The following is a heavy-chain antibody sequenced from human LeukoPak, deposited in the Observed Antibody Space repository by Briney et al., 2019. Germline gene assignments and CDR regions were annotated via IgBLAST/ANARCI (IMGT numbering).Heavy chain of an antibody. J-gene: IGHJ4*02. CDR2: IYHNGKT. Sequence: PSQTLSLTCTVSGGSISRSYSSWTWIRQHPGKGLEWIGSIYHNGKTFYSPSLESRLTMSIDTSKNELSLKLSSVTAADTALYYCATGVEKGRFDYWGQGTLVPVSS. CDR1: GGSISRSYSS. CDR3: ATGVEKGRFDY. V-gene: IGHV4-31*03.